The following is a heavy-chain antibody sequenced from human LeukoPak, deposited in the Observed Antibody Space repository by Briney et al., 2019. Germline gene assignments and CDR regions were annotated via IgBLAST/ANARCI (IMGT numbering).Heavy chain of an antibody. Sequence: GGSLRLSCAASEFTFSNYWMHWVRQAPGKGPVWVSRINSDGSSTSYADSVKGRFTISRDNAKNTLYLQMNSLRVEDTAVYYCARGFTIFGVVNDGFDIWGQGTTVTVSS. D-gene: IGHD3-3*01. CDR1: EFTFSNYW. V-gene: IGHV3-74*01. CDR2: INSDGSST. CDR3: ARGFTIFGVVNDGFDI. J-gene: IGHJ3*02.